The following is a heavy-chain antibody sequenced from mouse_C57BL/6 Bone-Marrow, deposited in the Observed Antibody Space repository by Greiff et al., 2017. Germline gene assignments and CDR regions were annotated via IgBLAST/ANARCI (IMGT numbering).Heavy chain of an antibody. CDR1: GYTFTDYN. CDR3: ARFYYDYDGGGYYFDY. V-gene: IGHV1-18*01. D-gene: IGHD2-4*01. Sequence: EVQLQQSGPELVKPGASVKIPCKASGYTFTDYNMDWVKQSHGKSLEWIGDINPNNGGTIYNQKFKGQATLTVDKSSSTAYMELRSLTSEDTAVYYCARFYYDYDGGGYYFDYWGQGTTLTVSS. J-gene: IGHJ2*01. CDR2: INPNNGGT.